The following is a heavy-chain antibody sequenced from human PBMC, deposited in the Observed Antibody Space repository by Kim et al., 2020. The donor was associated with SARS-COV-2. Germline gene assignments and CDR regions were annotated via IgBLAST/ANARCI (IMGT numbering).Heavy chain of an antibody. Sequence: SETLSLTCAVYGGSFSGYYWSWIRQPPGKGLEWIGEINHSGSTNYNPSLKSRVTISVDTSKNQFSLKLSSVTAADTAVYYCARWGMSESGYCSGGSCYFDYWGQGTLDTVSS. CDR2: INHSGST. CDR1: GGSFSGYY. CDR3: ARWGMSESGYCSGGSCYFDY. J-gene: IGHJ4*02. D-gene: IGHD2-15*01. V-gene: IGHV4-34*01.